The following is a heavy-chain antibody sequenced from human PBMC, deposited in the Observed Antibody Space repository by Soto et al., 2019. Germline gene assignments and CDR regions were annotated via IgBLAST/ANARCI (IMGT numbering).Heavy chain of an antibody. V-gene: IGHV4-31*03. Sequence: QVQLQESGPGLVKPSQTLSLTCTVSGASLSSSGHYWNWVRQHPGKGLEWIGYIDHSGTTYYNPSLKSRLAMSIDQSKNQLSLEVTSVTAADTALYFCALGMFVDIWGRGTRVTVSA. J-gene: IGHJ6*04. CDR1: GASLSSSGHY. CDR2: IDHSGTT. D-gene: IGHD3-10*02. CDR3: ALGMFVDI.